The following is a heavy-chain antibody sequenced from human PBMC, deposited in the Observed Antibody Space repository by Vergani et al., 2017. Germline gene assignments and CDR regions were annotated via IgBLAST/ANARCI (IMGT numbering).Heavy chain of an antibody. CDR3: AKANPRNSGYDYLYYYHAMDV. J-gene: IGHJ6*04. CDR1: GFTFNHYA. Sequence: EAQLLESGGDLVQPGGSLRLSCAASGFTFNHYAMNWVRQAPGKGLEWVSGISGSGGSTYYAGSVKGRFTISRDSSKNTLYLQMNSLSAGDTAVYYCAKANPRNSGYDYLYYYHAMDVWGKGTTVTVSS. V-gene: IGHV3-23*01. D-gene: IGHD5-12*01. CDR2: ISGSGGST.